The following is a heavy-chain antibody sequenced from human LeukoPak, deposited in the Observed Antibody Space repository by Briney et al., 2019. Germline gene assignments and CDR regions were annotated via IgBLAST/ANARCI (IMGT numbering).Heavy chain of an antibody. CDR1: GYTFTSYY. CDR3: ARDCSALYQLPTCADY. CDR2: INPSGGST. J-gene: IGHJ4*02. V-gene: IGHV1-46*01. D-gene: IGHD2-2*01. Sequence: EASVKVSCKASGYTFTSYYMHWVRQAPGQGLEWMGIINPSGGSTSYAQKFQGRVTMTRDTSTSTVYMELSSLRSEDTAVYYCARDCSALYQLPTCADYWGQGTLVTVSS.